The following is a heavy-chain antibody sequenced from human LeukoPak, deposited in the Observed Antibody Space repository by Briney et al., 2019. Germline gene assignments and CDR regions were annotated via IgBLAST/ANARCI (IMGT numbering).Heavy chain of an antibody. Sequence: ASVKVSCKASGGTFSSYAISWVRQAPGQGLEWMGGIIPIFGTANYAQKFQGGVTITADESTSTAYMELSSLRSEDTAVYYCARDAHITITTYNWFDPWGQGTLVTVSS. CDR3: ARDAHITITTYNWFDP. D-gene: IGHD3-3*01. CDR2: IIPIFGTA. CDR1: GGTFSSYA. V-gene: IGHV1-69*13. J-gene: IGHJ5*02.